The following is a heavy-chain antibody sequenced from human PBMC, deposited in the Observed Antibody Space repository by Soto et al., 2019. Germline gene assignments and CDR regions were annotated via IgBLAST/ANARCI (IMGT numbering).Heavy chain of an antibody. CDR2: NYDSGST. CDR1: GDSISSDGFS. D-gene: IGHD3-16*01. V-gene: IGHV4-30-2*01. CDR3: ARRIDGGNWFDP. J-gene: IGHJ5*02. Sequence: QLQLQESGSGLVKPSQTLSLTCTVSGDSISSDGFSWSWFRQPPGKGLEWIGYNYDSGSTYYNPSLKSRFSISVDRSKNQLSLRLGSVTAADTAVYYCARRIDGGNWFDPWGHGILVTVSS.